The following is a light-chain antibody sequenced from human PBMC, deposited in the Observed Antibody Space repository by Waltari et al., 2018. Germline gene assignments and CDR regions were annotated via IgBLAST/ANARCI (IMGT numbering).Light chain of an antibody. CDR1: QSVSGSY. CDR2: GAA. J-gene: IGKJ4*01. CDR3: QQYGRSPLT. V-gene: IGKV3-20*01. Sequence: EIVLTQSPGTLSLSPGERATLSCRASQSVSGSYLAWYQQKPGPAPRLLIYGAASRATGIPDRFSGSGSGTDFTLTISRLEAEDFAVYHCQQYGRSPLTFGGGTKVEIK.